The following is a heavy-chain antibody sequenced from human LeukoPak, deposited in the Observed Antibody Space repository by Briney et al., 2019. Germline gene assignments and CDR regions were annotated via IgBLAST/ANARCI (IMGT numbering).Heavy chain of an antibody. V-gene: IGHV4-34*01. Sequence: KPSETLSLTCAVYGGSFSGYYWSWIRQPPGKGLEWIGEINHSGSTNYNPSLKSRVTISVDTSKNQFSLKLSSVTAAATAVYHCARGPFMTTVTTGREDYWGQGTLVTVSS. J-gene: IGHJ4*02. D-gene: IGHD4-11*01. CDR3: ARGPFMTTVTTGREDY. CDR2: INHSGST. CDR1: GGSFSGYY.